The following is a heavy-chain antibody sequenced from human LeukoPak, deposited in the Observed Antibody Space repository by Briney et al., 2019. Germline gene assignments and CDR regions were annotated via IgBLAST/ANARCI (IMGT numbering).Heavy chain of an antibody. J-gene: IGHJ4*02. V-gene: IGHV3-30*02. CDR2: IRYDGGNK. D-gene: IGHD1-7*01. CDR1: GFTFSSYG. CDR3: AKAWNFGKFDY. Sequence: GGSLRLSCAASGFTFSSYGMHLVRQAPGKGLEWVAFIRYDGGNKYYADSVKGRFTISRDNSKNTLYLQMNSLRAEDTAVYYCAKAWNFGKFDYWGQGTLVTVSS.